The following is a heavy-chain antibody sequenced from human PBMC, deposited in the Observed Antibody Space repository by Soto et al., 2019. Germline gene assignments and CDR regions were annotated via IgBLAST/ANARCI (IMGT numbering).Heavy chain of an antibody. J-gene: IGHJ4*02. D-gene: IGHD2-21*02. CDR3: ARGAAGGDWTGDY. Sequence: ASVQVSCKTSGYTVTNYGIIWMRQAPGQGLECMGRTSGYNGDTNYVQKLQGRVTMTTDTSTSTDYMELSSLRSDDTVVYYCARGAAGGDWTGDYWGQGTLVTVSS. V-gene: IGHV1-18*01. CDR2: TSGYNGDT. CDR1: GYTVTNYG.